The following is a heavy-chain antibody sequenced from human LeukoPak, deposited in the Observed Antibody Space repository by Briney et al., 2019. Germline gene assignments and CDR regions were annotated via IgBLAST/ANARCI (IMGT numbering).Heavy chain of an antibody. J-gene: IGHJ4*02. CDR3: ARRLYSGDEAYDY. V-gene: IGHV5-10-1*01. CDR1: GHIFTSYW. Sequence: PGESLKISCKGSGHIFTSYWINWVRQTPGKGLEWMGRIDPSDSYTKYSPSFQVHVTISADKSISTAYLQWSSLKASDTAMYYCARRLYSGDEAYDYWGQGTLVTVSS. D-gene: IGHD5-12*01. CDR2: IDPSDSYT.